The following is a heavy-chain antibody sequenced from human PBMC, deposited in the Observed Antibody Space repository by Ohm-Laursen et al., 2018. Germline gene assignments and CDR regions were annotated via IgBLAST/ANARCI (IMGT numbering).Heavy chain of an antibody. D-gene: IGHD4-17*01. CDR3: AAYGDYAPRAFDI. CDR2: IYYSGST. J-gene: IGHJ3*02. V-gene: IGHV4-59*01. Sequence: TLSLTCIVSGGSISSYYWSWIRQPPGKGLEWIGYIYYSGSTDYNPSLKSRVTISVDTSKNQFSLKLSSVTAADTAVYYCAAYGDYAPRAFDIWGQGTMVTVSS. CDR1: GGSISSYY.